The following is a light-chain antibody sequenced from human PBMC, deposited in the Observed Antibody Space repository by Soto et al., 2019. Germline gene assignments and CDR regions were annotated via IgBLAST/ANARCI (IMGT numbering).Light chain of an antibody. V-gene: IGLV2-14*03. J-gene: IGLJ1*01. CDR2: EVN. Sequence: QSVLTQPASVSGSPGHSITISCTGTGSDIGSYKYVSWYQQHPGKAPKLIIFEVNNRPSGVSDRFSGSKSGNTASLIISGLQAEDEADYYCASYTSISSLGVFGTGTNVTVL. CDR3: ASYTSISSLGV. CDR1: GSDIGSYKY.